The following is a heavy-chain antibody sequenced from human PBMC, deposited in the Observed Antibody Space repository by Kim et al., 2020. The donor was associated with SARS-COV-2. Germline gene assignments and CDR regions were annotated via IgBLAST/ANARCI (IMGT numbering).Heavy chain of an antibody. V-gene: IGHV4-39*07. J-gene: IGHJ2*01. Sequence: SETLSLTCTVSGGSISSSSYYWGWIRQPPGKGLEWIGSIYYSGSTYYNPSLKSRVTISVDTSKNQFSLKLSSVTAADTAVYYCARYSSGWYDWYFDLWGRGTLVTVSS. CDR1: GGSISSSSYY. CDR2: IYYSGST. CDR3: ARYSSGWYDWYFDL. D-gene: IGHD6-19*01.